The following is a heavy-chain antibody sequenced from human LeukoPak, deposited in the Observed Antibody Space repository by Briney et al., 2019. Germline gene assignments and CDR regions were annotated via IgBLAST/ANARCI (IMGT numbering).Heavy chain of an antibody. Sequence: GSLRLSCAASEFSVSANYLSWVRQTPGKGLEWIGEINHSGYTNDSPSLKSRVTLSIDTSKKQFSLNLRSVTVADAGIYYCTRMTTGHDYWGQGTLVTVSS. D-gene: IGHD4-17*01. CDR3: TRMTTGHDY. CDR1: EFSVSANY. J-gene: IGHJ4*02. V-gene: IGHV4-34*01. CDR2: INHSGYT.